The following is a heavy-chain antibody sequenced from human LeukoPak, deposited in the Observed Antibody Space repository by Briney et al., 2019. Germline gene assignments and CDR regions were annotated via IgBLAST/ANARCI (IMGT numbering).Heavy chain of an antibody. V-gene: IGHV1-46*01. J-gene: IGHJ4*02. D-gene: IGHD3-10*01. CDR3: ARVIKSAYYYGSGSDGYDY. CDR1: GYTFTSYY. CDR2: INPSGGST. Sequence: ASVKVPCKASGYTFTSYYMHWVRQAPGQGLEWMGIINPSGGSTSYAQKFQGRVTMTRDTSTSTVYMELSSLRSEDTAVYYCARVIKSAYYYGSGSDGYDYWGQGTLVTVSS.